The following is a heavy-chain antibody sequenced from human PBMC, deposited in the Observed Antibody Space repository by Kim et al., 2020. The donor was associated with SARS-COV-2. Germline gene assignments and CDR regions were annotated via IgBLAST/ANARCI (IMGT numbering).Heavy chain of an antibody. CDR2: IYHSGST. D-gene: IGHD3-10*01. J-gene: IGHJ4*02. CDR1: GYSISSGYY. Sequence: SETLSLTCTVSGYSISSGYYWGWSRQPPGKGLEWIGSIYHSGSTYYNPSLKSRVTISVDTSKNQFSLKLSSVTAADTAVYYCARVFRGVMSYYFDYWGQGTLVTVSS. V-gene: IGHV4-38-2*02. CDR3: ARVFRGVMSYYFDY.